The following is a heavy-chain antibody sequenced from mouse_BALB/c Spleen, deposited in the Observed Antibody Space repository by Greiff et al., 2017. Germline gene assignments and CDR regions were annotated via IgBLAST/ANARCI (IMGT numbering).Heavy chain of an antibody. D-gene: IGHD2-3*01. CDR1: GYTFTSYY. V-gene: IGHV1S56*01. J-gene: IGHJ4*01. Sequence: QVQLQQSGPELVKPGASVRISCKASGYTFTSYYIHWVKQRPGQGLEWIGWIYPGNVNTKYNEKFKGKATLTADKSSSTAYMQLSSLTSEDSAVYFCARGDDGMDYWGQGTSVTVSS. CDR2: IYPGNVNT. CDR3: ARGDDGMDY.